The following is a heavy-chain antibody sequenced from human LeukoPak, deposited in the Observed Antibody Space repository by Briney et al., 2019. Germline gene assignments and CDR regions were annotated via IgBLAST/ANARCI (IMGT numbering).Heavy chain of an antibody. V-gene: IGHV3-72*01. CDR3: ARGAGGTAMPFDY. D-gene: IGHD5-18*01. CDR1: GFTFSDHY. J-gene: IGHJ4*02. CDR2: TRNKANSYTT. Sequence: GGSLRLSCAASGFTFSDHYMDWVRQAPGEGLEWVGRTRNKANSYTTEYAASVKGRFTISRDDSKNSLYLQMNSLETEDTAVYYCARGAGGTAMPFDYWGQGTLVTVSS.